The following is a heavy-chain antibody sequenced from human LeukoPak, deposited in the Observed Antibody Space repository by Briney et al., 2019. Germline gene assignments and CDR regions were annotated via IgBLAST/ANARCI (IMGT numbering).Heavy chain of an antibody. CDR1: GGSISSGGYY. J-gene: IGHJ5*02. D-gene: IGHD6-13*01. Sequence: SETLSLTCTVSGGSISSGGYYWSWIRQPPGKGLEWIGYIYYSGSTNYNPSLKSRVTISVDTSKNEFSLKLSSVTAADTPVYYCASGSSWSHWFDPWGQGTLVTVSS. CDR3: ASGSSWSHWFDP. V-gene: IGHV4-61*08. CDR2: IYYSGST.